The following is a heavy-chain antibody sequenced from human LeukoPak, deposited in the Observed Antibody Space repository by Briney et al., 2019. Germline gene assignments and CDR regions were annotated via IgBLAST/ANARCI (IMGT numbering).Heavy chain of an antibody. V-gene: IGHV1-69*04. CDR3: ARDEGNYDFWSGYYFDY. J-gene: IGHJ4*02. Sequence: ASVKVSCKASGYTFTSYGISWVRQAPGQGLEWMGRIIPILGIANYAQKFQGRVTITADKSTSTAYMELSSLRSEDTAVYYCARDEGNYDFWSGYYFDYWGQGTLVTVSS. CDR2: IIPILGIA. D-gene: IGHD3-3*01. CDR1: GYTFTSYG.